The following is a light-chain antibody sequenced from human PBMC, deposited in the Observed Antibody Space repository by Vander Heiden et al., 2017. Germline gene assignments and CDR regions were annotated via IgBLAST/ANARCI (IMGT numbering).Light chain of an antibody. CDR2: GNI. CDR1: SSNIGADHD. CDR3: HSYDTKLSGFL. J-gene: IGLJ1*01. V-gene: IGLV1-40*01. Sequence: QSVLTQPPSVSGAPGQRVIISCSGSSSNIGADHDVRWYQQLPGTAPTLLIYGNINRPSGVPDRFSGSKSGTSASLAITGLQAEDEADYYCHSYDTKLSGFLFGTGTKVTLL.